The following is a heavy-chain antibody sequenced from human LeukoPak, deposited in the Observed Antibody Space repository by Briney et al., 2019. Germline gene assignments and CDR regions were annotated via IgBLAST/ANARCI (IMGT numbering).Heavy chain of an antibody. CDR2: IYPGDSDT. D-gene: IGHD6-6*01. CDR1: GYNFNTYW. Sequence: GESLKISCKGSGYNFNTYWIGWVRQMPGKGLEYMGIIYPGDSDTRYNPSFQGQVTISADKSISTAYLQWSSLKASDTAMYYCTRTNKIATRQGFDYWGQGTLVTVSS. J-gene: IGHJ4*02. V-gene: IGHV5-51*01. CDR3: TRTNKIATRQGFDY.